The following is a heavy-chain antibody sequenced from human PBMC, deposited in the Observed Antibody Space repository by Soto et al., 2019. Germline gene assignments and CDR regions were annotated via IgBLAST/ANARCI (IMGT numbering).Heavy chain of an antibody. D-gene: IGHD3-22*01. Sequence: GGSLRLSCAASGFTFSSYWMSWVRQAPGKGLEWVANIKQDGSEKYYVDSVKGRFTISRDNAKNSLYLQMNSLRAEDTAVYYCVRELIVVVKGAFDIWGQGTMVTVSS. CDR1: GFTFSSYW. CDR3: VRELIVVVKGAFDI. V-gene: IGHV3-7*01. J-gene: IGHJ3*02. CDR2: IKQDGSEK.